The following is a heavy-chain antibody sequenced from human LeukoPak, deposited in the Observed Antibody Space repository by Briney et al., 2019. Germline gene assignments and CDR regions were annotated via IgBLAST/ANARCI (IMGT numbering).Heavy chain of an antibody. V-gene: IGHV3-48*03. CDR1: GFTFSSYE. CDR3: AREKTACGGDCYDS. Sequence: QTGGSLRLSCAASGFTFSSYEMNWVRQAPGKGLEWVSYISSSGTPIHYADSVKGRFTISRDNAKNSLFLQMNSLRAEGTAVYYCAREKTACGGDCYDSWGQGTLVTVSS. CDR2: ISSSGTPI. D-gene: IGHD2-21*01. J-gene: IGHJ4*02.